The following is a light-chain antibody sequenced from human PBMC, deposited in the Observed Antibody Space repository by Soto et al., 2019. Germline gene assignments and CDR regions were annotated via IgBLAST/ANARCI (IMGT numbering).Light chain of an antibody. CDR3: LQEFNYPPT. V-gene: IGKV1-6*01. Sequence: IQMTQSPSTLSAYVGDRVTITCRASQGIRNDLGWYQQKPGKAPKLLISAASSLQSGVPSRFSGSGSGTDFTLTISSLQPEDFATYYCLQEFNYPPTFGQGTKVDIK. CDR1: QGIRND. J-gene: IGKJ1*01. CDR2: AAS.